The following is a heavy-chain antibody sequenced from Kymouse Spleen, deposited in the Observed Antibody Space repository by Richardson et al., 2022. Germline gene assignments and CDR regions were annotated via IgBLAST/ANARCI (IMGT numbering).Heavy chain of an antibody. Sequence: QVQLQQWGAGLLKPSETLSLTCAVYGGSFSGYYWSWIRQPPGKGLEWIGEINHSGSTNYNPSLKSRVTISVDTSKNQFSLKLSSVTAADTAVYYCARGMTTVTHYFDYWGQGTLVTVSS. CDR1: GGSFSGYY. D-gene: IGHD4-17*01. CDR3: ARGMTTVTHYFDY. V-gene: IGHV4-34*01. J-gene: IGHJ4*02. CDR2: INHSGST.